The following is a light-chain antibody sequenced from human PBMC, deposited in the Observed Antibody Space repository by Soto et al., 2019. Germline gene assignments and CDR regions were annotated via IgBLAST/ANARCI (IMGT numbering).Light chain of an antibody. V-gene: IGLV2-14*01. J-gene: IGLJ3*02. Sequence: QSALTQPASVSGSPGQSITFSCTGTSSDVGTYNYVSWYQQYPGKAPKLMIYEVSNRPSGVSNRFSGSKSGNTASLTISGLQAEDEADYYCSSYTSSTTLAVFGGGTKITVL. CDR3: SSYTSSTTLAV. CDR1: SSDVGTYNY. CDR2: EVS.